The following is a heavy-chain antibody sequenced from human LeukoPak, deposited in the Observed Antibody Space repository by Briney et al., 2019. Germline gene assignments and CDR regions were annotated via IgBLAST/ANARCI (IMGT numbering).Heavy chain of an antibody. J-gene: IGHJ4*02. Sequence: GGSLRLSCAASGFTFSSYGMHWVRQAPGKGLEWVSAISGSGGSTYYADSVKGRFTISRDNSKNTLYLQMNSLRAEDTAVYYCAKVRDGYPDYWGQGTLVTVSS. D-gene: IGHD5-24*01. CDR3: AKVRDGYPDY. V-gene: IGHV3-23*01. CDR2: ISGSGGST. CDR1: GFTFSSYG.